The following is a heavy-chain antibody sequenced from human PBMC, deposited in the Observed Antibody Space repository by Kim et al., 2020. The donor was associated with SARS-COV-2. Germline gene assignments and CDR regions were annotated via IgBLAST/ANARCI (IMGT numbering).Heavy chain of an antibody. J-gene: IGHJ5*02. D-gene: IGHD3-9*01. V-gene: IGHV3-30*04. CDR3: ARDGDYDILTGYYNVPWFDP. CDR2: ISYDGSNK. CDR1: GFTFSSYA. Sequence: GGSLRLSCAASGFTFSSYAMHWVRQAPGKGLEWVAVISYDGSNKYYADSVKGRFTISRDNSKNTLYLQMNSLRAEDTAVYYCARDGDYDILTGYYNVPWFDPWGQGTLVTVSS.